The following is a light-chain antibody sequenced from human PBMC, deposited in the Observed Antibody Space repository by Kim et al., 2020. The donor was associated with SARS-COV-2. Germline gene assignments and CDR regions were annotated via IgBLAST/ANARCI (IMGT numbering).Light chain of an antibody. V-gene: IGKV3-11*01. CDR1: QSVSGY. CDR2: DAS. Sequence: PGESPPLSCRASQSVSGYLAWYQQKPGQAPRLLIYDASNRATGIPARFSGSGSGTDFTLTISSLEPEDFAVYYCQQRSNWPPRFTFGPGTKVDIK. J-gene: IGKJ3*01. CDR3: QQRSNWPPRFT.